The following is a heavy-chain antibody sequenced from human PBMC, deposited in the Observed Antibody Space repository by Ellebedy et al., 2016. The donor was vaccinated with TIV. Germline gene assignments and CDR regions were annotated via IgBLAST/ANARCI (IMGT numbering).Heavy chain of an antibody. J-gene: IGHJ3*01. Sequence: SETLSLTCAVSGGSLSDNYWTWIRQPPGKGLEWIGYLYYTGSTNYNPSLKSRVTISVNTPRNQFSLMLNSVTAADTAVYYCVSSVSVDAFDLWGQGTMVTVSS. CDR1: GGSLSDNY. CDR3: VSSVSVDAFDL. CDR2: LYYTGST. V-gene: IGHV4-59*01. D-gene: IGHD3-10*01.